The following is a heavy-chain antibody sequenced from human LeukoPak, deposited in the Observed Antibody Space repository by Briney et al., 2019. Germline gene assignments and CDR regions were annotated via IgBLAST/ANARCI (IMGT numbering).Heavy chain of an antibody. CDR1: GGSLSSYY. CDR3: ARDLEYCGGDCYSSNAFDI. D-gene: IGHD2-21*01. Sequence: PSETLSLTCTVSGGSLSSYYWSWIRQPAGKGLEWIGRIYTSGSTNYNPSLKSRVTMSVDTSKNQFSLKLSSVTAADTAVYYCARDLEYCGGDCYSSNAFDIWGQGTMVTVSS. J-gene: IGHJ3*02. V-gene: IGHV4-4*07. CDR2: IYTSGST.